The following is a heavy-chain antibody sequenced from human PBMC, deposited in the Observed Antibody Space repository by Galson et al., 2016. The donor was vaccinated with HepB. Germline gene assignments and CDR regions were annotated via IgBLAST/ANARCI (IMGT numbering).Heavy chain of an antibody. Sequence: LSLTCTVSGGSISSGGYYWSWIRQHPGKGLECVGYIYFRGDTYYNPSLENRVIISLDTSKNRFSLNLSSVTVADTAVYYCARSRGFAAAGYWYFDLWGRGTLVTVSS. D-gene: IGHD6-13*01. CDR2: IYFRGDT. CDR1: GGSISSGGYY. CDR3: ARSRGFAAAGYWYFDL. J-gene: IGHJ2*01. V-gene: IGHV4-31*03.